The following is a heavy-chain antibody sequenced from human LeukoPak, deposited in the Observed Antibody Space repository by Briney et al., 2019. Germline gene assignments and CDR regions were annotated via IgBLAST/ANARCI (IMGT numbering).Heavy chain of an antibody. D-gene: IGHD5-12*01. J-gene: IGHJ4*02. CDR3: ARGSRWLRFRFDY. CDR2: ISPYNGNT. V-gene: IGHV1-18*01. Sequence: ASVKVSCKASGYTFINYGITWVRQAPGQGLEWMGWISPYNGNTKYLQKLQGRVTMTTDTSTSTAYMEVRSLRSDDTAVYYCARGSRWLRFRFDYWGQGTLVTVSS. CDR1: GYTFINYG.